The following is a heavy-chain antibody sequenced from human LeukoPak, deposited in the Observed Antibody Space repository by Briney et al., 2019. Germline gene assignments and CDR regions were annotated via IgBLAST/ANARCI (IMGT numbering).Heavy chain of an antibody. CDR2: IYYSGST. J-gene: IGHJ4*02. D-gene: IGHD6-13*01. CDR1: GGSISSYY. Sequence: KPSETLSLTCTVSGGSISSYYWSWIRQPPGKGLEWIGYIYYSGSTNYNPSLKSRVTISVDTSKNQFSLKLSSVTAADTAVYYCAGGGSSSWYYFDYWGQGTLVTVSS. V-gene: IGHV4-59*01. CDR3: AGGGSSSWYYFDY.